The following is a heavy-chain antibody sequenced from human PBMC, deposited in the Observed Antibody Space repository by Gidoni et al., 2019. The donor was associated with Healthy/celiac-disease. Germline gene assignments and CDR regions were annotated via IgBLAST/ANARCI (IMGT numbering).Heavy chain of an antibody. Sequence: QVQLQQWGAGLLKPSETLSLTCAVYGGSFSGYYWSWIRQPPGKGLEWIGEINHSGSTNYNPSLKSRVTISVDTSKNQFSLKLSSVTAADTAVYYCARGRAYISGSYYAGGYFQHWGQGTLVTVSS. J-gene: IGHJ1*01. CDR2: INHSGST. V-gene: IGHV4-34*01. D-gene: IGHD1-26*01. CDR1: GGSFSGYY. CDR3: ARGRAYISGSYYAGGYFQH.